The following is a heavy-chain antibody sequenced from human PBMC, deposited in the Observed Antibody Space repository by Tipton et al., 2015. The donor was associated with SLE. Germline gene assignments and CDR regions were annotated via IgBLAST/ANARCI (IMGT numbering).Heavy chain of an antibody. Sequence: TLSLTCTVSGGSISSYYWSWIRQPPGKGLEWIGEINHSGSTNYNPSLKSRVTISVDTSKNQFSLKLSSVTAADTAVYYCARRRRYYYDSSGYWGEGFDIWGQGTMDTVSS. CDR2: INHSGST. J-gene: IGHJ3*02. CDR1: GGSISSYY. CDR3: ARRRRYYYDSSGYWGEGFDI. V-gene: IGHV4-34*01. D-gene: IGHD3-22*01.